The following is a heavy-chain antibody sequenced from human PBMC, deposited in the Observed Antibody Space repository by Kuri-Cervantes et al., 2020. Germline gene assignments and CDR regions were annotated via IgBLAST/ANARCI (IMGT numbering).Heavy chain of an antibody. CDR1: GFTFSSYA. CDR3: ARGRGVGATRAYFDY. CDR2: ISYDGSNK. D-gene: IGHD1-26*01. V-gene: IGHV3-30-3*01. Sequence: GESLKISCAASGFTFSSYAMHWVRQAPGKGLEWVAVISYDGSNKYYADSVKGRFTISRDNSKNTLYLQMNSLRAEDTAVYYCARGRGVGATRAYFDYRGQGTLVTVSS. J-gene: IGHJ4*02.